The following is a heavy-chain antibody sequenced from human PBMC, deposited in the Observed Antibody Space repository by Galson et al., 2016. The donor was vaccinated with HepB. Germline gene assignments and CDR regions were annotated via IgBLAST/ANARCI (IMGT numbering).Heavy chain of an antibody. J-gene: IGHJ4*02. V-gene: IGHV3-30*18. CDR1: EFTFSSYG. D-gene: IGHD3/OR15-3a*01. CDR2: ISYDGSDK. CDR3: AKDDDFWTGVSNY. Sequence: SLRLSCAASEFTFSSYGMHWVRQAPGKGLEWVAVISYDGSDKYYADSVKGRFTISRDNSKNTLYLQMNSLRAEDTAVYHCAKDDDFWTGVSNYWGQGTLVTVSS.